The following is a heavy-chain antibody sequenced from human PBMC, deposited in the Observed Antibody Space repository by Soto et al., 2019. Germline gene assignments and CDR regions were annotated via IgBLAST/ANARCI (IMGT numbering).Heavy chain of an antibody. J-gene: IGHJ6*02. CDR3: ARYWEVFGSGYKYYDGMDV. D-gene: IGHD3-3*01. CDR2: ISAYNGNT. CDR1: GDSFTSYG. Sequence: QVQLVQSGAEVKKPGASVKVSCKASGDSFTSYGISWVRQAPGQGLEWMGWISAYNGNTNYAQKLQGRVTMTTDTSTSTANMELKSLRSDDTAVYYCARYWEVFGSGYKYYDGMDVWGQGTTVTVSS. V-gene: IGHV1-18*01.